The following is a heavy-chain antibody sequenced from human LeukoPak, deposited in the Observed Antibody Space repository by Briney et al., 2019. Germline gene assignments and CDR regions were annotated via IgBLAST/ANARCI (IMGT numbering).Heavy chain of an antibody. J-gene: IGHJ3*02. CDR1: GGSISSGGYY. V-gene: IGHV4-30-2*01. Sequence: SETLSLTCAVSGGSISSGGYYWSWIRQPPGKGLEWIGYIYHSGSTYYNPSLKSRVTISVDRSKNQFSLKLSSVTAADTAVYYCARVTGGITGTPEAFDIWGQGTMVTVSS. CDR3: ARVTGGITGTPEAFDI. CDR2: IYHSGST. D-gene: IGHD1-7*01.